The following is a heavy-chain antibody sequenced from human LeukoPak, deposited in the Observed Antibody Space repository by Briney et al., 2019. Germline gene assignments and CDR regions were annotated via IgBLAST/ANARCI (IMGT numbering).Heavy chain of an antibody. Sequence: ASVKVSCKASGYTFTSYDINWVRQATGQGLEWMGWMNPNSGNTGYAQKFRGRVTMTRNTSISTAYMELSSLRSEDTAVYYCARGPLGSSWLTYYYYYGMDVWGQGTTVTVSS. CDR2: MNPNSGNT. CDR1: GYTFTSYD. D-gene: IGHD6-13*01. CDR3: ARGPLGSSWLTYYYYYGMDV. J-gene: IGHJ6*02. V-gene: IGHV1-8*01.